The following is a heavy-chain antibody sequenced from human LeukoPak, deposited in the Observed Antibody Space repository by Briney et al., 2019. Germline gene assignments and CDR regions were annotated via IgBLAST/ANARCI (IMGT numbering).Heavy chain of an antibody. J-gene: IGHJ3*02. CDR1: GGSISSSTYY. D-gene: IGHD1-1*01. Sequence: SETLSLTCSVSGGSISSSTYYWGWIRQPPGKGLERIGSIYYSGSTYYNPSLKSRVTISVDTSKNQFSLRLSSVTAADTAVYYCARHLHGSDVFDSWGQGTMVTVSS. V-gene: IGHV4-39*01. CDR3: ARHLHGSDVFDS. CDR2: IYYSGST.